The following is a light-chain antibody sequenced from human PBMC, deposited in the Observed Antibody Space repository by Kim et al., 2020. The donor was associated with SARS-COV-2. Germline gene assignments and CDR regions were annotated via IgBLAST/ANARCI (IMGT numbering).Light chain of an antibody. V-gene: IGKV3-15*01. CDR2: GAS. J-gene: IGKJ2*01. CDR3: QQYNNWPPYT. CDR1: QSVSSN. Sequence: VSPGERAALSCRASQSVSSNLAWYQQKPGKAPRLLIYGASTRATGIPARFSGSGSGTEFTLTISSLQSEDFAVYYCQQYNNWPPYTFGQGTKLEI.